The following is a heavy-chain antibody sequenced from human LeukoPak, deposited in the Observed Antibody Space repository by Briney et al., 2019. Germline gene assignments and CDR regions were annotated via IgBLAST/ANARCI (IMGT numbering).Heavy chain of an antibody. CDR2: MSPGCDLT. J-gene: IGHJ5*02. D-gene: IGHD2-21*02. CDR3: AKSVTADP. CDR1: GFTFSTYA. Sequence: GGSLRLSCAPSGFTFSTYALSWVRQAPGKGLEWVSAMSPGCDLTYYADSVKGRFAISRDNSKNTLYLQMHSLRAEDTAVYYCAKSVTADPWGQGTLVTVSS. V-gene: IGHV3-23*01.